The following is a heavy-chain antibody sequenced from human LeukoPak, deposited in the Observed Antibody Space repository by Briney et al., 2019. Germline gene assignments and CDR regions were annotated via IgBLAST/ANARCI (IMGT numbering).Heavy chain of an antibody. CDR1: GFTFRRYG. CDR2: ISGSGGST. D-gene: IGHD1-26*01. J-gene: IGHJ6*03. Sequence: GGSLRLSCAASGFTFRRYGMSWVRQAPGKGLEWVSAISGSGGSTFYADSVKGRFTISRDNSKNTLYLQMSSLRVDDTAIYYCAKSGASPLYHLDVWGKGATVTVSS. CDR3: AKSGASPLYHLDV. V-gene: IGHV3-23*01.